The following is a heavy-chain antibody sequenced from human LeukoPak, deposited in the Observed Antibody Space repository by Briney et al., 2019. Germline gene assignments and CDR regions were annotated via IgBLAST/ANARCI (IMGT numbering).Heavy chain of an antibody. CDR3: ARNIHCSSTSCPIDY. V-gene: IGHV5-51*01. D-gene: IGHD2-2*01. J-gene: IGHJ4*02. CDR2: IYPGDSDT. CDR1: GYSFTSYW. Sequence: GESLKISCKGSGYSFTSYWIGWVRQMPGKGLEWMGIIYPGDSDTRYSPSFQGQVTISADKSISTAYLQWSSLKASDTAMYYCARNIHCSSTSCPIDYWGQGTLVTASS.